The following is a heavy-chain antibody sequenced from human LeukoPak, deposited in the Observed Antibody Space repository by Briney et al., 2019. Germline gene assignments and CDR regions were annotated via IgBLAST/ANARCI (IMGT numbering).Heavy chain of an antibody. CDR2: ISGTSSYV. CDR3: ARVQGTMVRGVQADY. CDR1: GFTFNNYA. V-gene: IGHV3-21*01. Sequence: GGSLRLSCAASGFTFNNYAMNWVRQAPGKGLEWVSAISGTSSYVHYANSVKGRFTISRDNAKNSLYLQMNNLRAEDMAVYYCARVQGTMVRGVQADYWGQGTLVTVSS. D-gene: IGHD3-10*01. J-gene: IGHJ4*02.